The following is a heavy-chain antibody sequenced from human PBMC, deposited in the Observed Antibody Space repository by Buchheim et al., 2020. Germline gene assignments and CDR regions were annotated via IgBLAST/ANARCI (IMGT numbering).Heavy chain of an antibody. D-gene: IGHD2-15*01. CDR3: ARGRRRWRYCSGGSCYSESWFDP. J-gene: IGHJ5*02. Sequence: QVQLQQWGAGLLKPSETLSLTCAVYGGSFSGYYWSWIRQPPGKGLEWIGEINHSGSTNYNPSLKSRVTISVDTSKNQFSLKLSSVTAADTAVYYCARGRRRWRYCSGGSCYSESWFDPWGQGTL. V-gene: IGHV4-34*01. CDR2: INHSGST. CDR1: GGSFSGYY.